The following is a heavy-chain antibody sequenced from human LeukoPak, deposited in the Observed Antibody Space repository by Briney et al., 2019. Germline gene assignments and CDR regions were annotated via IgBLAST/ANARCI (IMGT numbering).Heavy chain of an antibody. J-gene: IGHJ6*03. Sequence: SVKVSCKASGGTFSSYAISWVRQAPGQGLEWMGGIIPIFGTANYAQKFQGRVTITTDESTSTAYMELSSLRSEDTAVYHCARDWKRGPTYYYMDVWGKGTTVTVSS. CDR1: GGTFSSYA. CDR2: IIPIFGTA. CDR3: ARDWKRGPTYYYMDV. V-gene: IGHV1-69*05. D-gene: IGHD1-1*01.